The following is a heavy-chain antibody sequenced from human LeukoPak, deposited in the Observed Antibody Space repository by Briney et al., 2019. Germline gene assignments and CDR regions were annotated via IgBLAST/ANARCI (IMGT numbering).Heavy chain of an antibody. Sequence: PGGSLRLSCAASGFTFSSYWMSWVRQAPGKGLEWVANIKQDGSEKYYADSVKGRFTISRDNSKNTLYLQMNSLRAEDTAVYYCAKDLQLGDIVVVPGFPMDVWGKGTTVTVSS. CDR2: IKQDGSEK. V-gene: IGHV3-7*04. CDR3: AKDLQLGDIVVVPGFPMDV. D-gene: IGHD2-2*01. CDR1: GFTFSSYW. J-gene: IGHJ6*04.